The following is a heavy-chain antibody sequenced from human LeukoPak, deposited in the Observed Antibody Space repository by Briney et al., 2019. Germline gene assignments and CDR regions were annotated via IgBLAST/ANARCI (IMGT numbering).Heavy chain of an antibody. Sequence: SVKVSCKASGYSFTAYYIHWVRQAPGQGLEWMGGIIPIFGTANYAQKFQGRVTITADESTSTAYMELSSLRSEDTAVYYCARAEGYYDSSGPGPFDYWGQGTLVTVSS. V-gene: IGHV1-69*13. D-gene: IGHD3-22*01. J-gene: IGHJ4*02. CDR2: IIPIFGTA. CDR1: GYSFTAYY. CDR3: ARAEGYYDSSGPGPFDY.